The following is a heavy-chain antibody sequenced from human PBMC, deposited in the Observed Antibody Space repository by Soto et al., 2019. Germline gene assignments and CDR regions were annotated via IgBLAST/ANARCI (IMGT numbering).Heavy chain of an antibody. CDR2: GTGSGGAT. J-gene: IGHJ4*02. D-gene: IGHD1-26*01. Sequence: GGSLRLSCAASGFTFSNYAMSWVRQAPGKGLELVSTGTGSGGATYYADSVKGRFTISRDNSKNTLYLQMNSLRAEDTAVYYCAKRVGATGPFDYWGQETLVTVSS. CDR3: AKRVGATGPFDY. CDR1: GFTFSNYA. V-gene: IGHV3-23*01.